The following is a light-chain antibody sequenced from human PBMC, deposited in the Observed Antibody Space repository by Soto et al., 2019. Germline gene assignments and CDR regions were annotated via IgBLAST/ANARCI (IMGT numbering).Light chain of an antibody. CDR1: SSDVGGYDY. J-gene: IGLJ1*01. Sequence: QSALTQPPSASGSPGQSFTISCTGTSSDVGGYDYFSWYQQHPGKAPKLMIYEVSNRPSGVSNRFSGSKSGNTASLTISGLQAEDEADYYCSSYTSSSTLYVFGTGTKVTVL. CDR3: SSYTSSSTLYV. CDR2: EVS. V-gene: IGLV2-14*01.